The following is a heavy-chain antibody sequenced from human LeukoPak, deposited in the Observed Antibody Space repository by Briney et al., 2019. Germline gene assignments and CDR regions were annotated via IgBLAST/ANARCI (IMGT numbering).Heavy chain of an antibody. J-gene: IGHJ4*02. CDR2: INPNSGGT. CDR3: ARDRTLVGATAGDY. Sequence: ASVKVSCKASGYTFTGYYMHWVRQAPGQGLEWMGWINPNSGGTNYAQKFQGRVTMTRDTSISTAYMELSRLRSDDTAVYYCARDRTLVGATAGDYWGQGTLVTVSS. CDR1: GYTFTGYY. D-gene: IGHD1-26*01. V-gene: IGHV1-2*02.